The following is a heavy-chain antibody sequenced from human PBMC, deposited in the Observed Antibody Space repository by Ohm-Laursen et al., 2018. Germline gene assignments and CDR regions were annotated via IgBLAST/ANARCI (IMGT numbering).Heavy chain of an antibody. Sequence: SVKVSCKAPGYTFSSYDINWVRQATGQGLEWMGWMNPNSGNTGYAQKFQGRVTMTRNTSISTAYMELSSLRSEDTAVYYCARDGSGSYYPIYYYYYGMDVWGQGTTVTVSS. V-gene: IGHV1-8*01. CDR2: MNPNSGNT. CDR1: GYTFSSYD. CDR3: ARDGSGSYYPIYYYYYGMDV. D-gene: IGHD3-10*01. J-gene: IGHJ6*02.